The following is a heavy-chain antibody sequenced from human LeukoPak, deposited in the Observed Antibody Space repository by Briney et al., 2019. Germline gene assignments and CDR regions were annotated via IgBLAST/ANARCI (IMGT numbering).Heavy chain of an antibody. CDR2: INTGGGA. V-gene: IGHV3-23*01. J-gene: IGHJ4*02. CDR3: AKDQHEYYFDY. D-gene: IGHD2-21*01. CDR1: GFTFNNYA. Sequence: RGTLRLSCTASGFTFNNYAMAWVRQAPGKGLEWVSTINTGGGAYYAASVKGRFTISRDNSRNTLYLQMNGLRAEDTAVYYCAKDQHEYYFDYWGQGTLVTVSS.